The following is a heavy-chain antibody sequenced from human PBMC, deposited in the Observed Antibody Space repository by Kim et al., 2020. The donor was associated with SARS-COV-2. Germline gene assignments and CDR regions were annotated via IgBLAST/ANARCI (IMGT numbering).Heavy chain of an antibody. CDR2: IYYSGST. D-gene: IGHD6-19*01. Sequence: SETLSLTCTVSGGSISSSSYYWGWIRQPPGKGLEWIGSIYYSGSTYYNPSLKSRVTISVDTSKNQFSLKLSSVTAADTAVYYCARQGSGWYEGVDYWGQGTLVTVSS. V-gene: IGHV4-39*01. CDR1: GGSISSSSYY. CDR3: ARQGSGWYEGVDY. J-gene: IGHJ4*02.